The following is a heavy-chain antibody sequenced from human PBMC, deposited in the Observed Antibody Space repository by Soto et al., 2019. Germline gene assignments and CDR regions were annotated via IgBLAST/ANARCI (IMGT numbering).Heavy chain of an antibody. CDR1: GIEFSNYA. CDR2: SSASGRSR. V-gene: IGHV3-23*01. D-gene: IGHD6-19*01. CDR3: AKDGNWLDVYFDV. J-gene: IGHJ4*02. Sequence: LRLSCVASGIEFSNYAMSWVRQAPGKGLERVSISSASGRSRYHADSVKGRFTISRDNSKNTLYLHMTNLRAEDTAVYYCAKDGNWLDVYFDVWGQGTPVTVSS.